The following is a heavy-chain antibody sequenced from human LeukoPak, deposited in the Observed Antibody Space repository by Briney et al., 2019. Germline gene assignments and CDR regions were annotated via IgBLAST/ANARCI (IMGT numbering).Heavy chain of an antibody. CDR2: IYYSGST. Sequence: SETLSLTCTVSGGSISSHYWSWIRQPPGKGLEWIGYIYYSGSTNYNPSLKSRVTISVDTSKNQFSLKLSSVTAADTAVYYCARDEQGWFDPWGQGTLVTVSS. J-gene: IGHJ5*02. CDR1: GGSISSHY. V-gene: IGHV4-59*11. CDR3: ARDEQGWFDP. D-gene: IGHD6-13*01.